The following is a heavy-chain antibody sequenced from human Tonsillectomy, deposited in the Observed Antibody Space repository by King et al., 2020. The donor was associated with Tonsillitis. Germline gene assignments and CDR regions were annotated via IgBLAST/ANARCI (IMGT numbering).Heavy chain of an antibody. V-gene: IGHV1-69*12. CDR1: GGTFSSYG. J-gene: IGHJ5*02. CDR3: ARGDDFWSGLGA. Sequence: QLVQSGAEVKKPGSSVKVSCKASGGTFSSYGFSWVRQAPGQGLEWMGGIIPIFGTANYAQKFQGRLTITADESTSTASMELSSLRSEDTAIYFCARGDDFWSGLGAWGQGALVTVSS. D-gene: IGHD3-3*01. CDR2: IIPIFGTA.